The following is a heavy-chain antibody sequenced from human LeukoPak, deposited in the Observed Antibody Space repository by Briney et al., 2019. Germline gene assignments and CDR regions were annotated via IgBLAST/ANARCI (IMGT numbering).Heavy chain of an antibody. CDR3: ARDKYCSGGSCYYYYMDV. CDR2: ISGMGHDI. CDR1: GLSFSNSY. J-gene: IGHJ6*03. D-gene: IGHD2-15*01. Sequence: GGSLRLSCVVSGLSFSNSYMTWIRQTPGMGLESLAYISGMGHDIYYADSVKGRFTISRDNAKNSLYLQMNSLRPEDTAVYYCARDKYCSGGSCYYYYMDVWGKGTTVTVSS. V-gene: IGHV3-11*04.